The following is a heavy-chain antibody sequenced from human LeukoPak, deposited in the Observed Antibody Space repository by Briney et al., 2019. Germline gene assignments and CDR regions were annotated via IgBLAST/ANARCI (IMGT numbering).Heavy chain of an antibody. D-gene: IGHD3-16*01. J-gene: IGHJ4*02. Sequence: SETLSLTCTVSGGSISSGDYYWSWIRQPPGKGLEWIGYIYYSGSTYYNPSLKSRVTISVDTSKNQFSLKLSSVTAADTAVYYCARVGSRGGSHYFDYWGQGTLVTVSS. CDR2: IYYSGST. V-gene: IGHV4-30-4*01. CDR3: ARVGSRGGSHYFDY. CDR1: GGSISSGDYY.